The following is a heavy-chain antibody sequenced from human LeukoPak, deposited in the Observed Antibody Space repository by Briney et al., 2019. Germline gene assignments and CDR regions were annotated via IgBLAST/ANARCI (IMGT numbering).Heavy chain of an antibody. J-gene: IGHJ5*02. CDR2: ISAYNGNT. CDR1: GYTFTSYA. CDR3: ARAGRIRYYGSGSYHNDRWFDP. D-gene: IGHD3-10*01. V-gene: IGHV1-18*01. Sequence: ASVKVSCKASGYTFTSYAISWVRQAPGQGLEWMGWISAYNGNTNYAQKLQGRVTMTTDTSTTTAYMELRSLRSDDTAMYYCARAGRIRYYGSGSYHNDRWFDPWGQGTLVTVSS.